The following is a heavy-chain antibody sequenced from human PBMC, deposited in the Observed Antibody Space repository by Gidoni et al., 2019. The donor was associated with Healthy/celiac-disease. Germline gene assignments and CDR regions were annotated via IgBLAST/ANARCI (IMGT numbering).Heavy chain of an antibody. V-gene: IGHV3-21*01. D-gene: IGHD4-17*01. CDR3: ARVPILDYGDFEPRDYYGMDV. CDR1: GFTFRSYR. J-gene: IGHJ6*02. CDR2: ISSSSSYI. Sequence: EVQLVESGGGLVKPGGSLRLSCAASGFTFRSYRLNWVRQAPGKGREWGSSISSSSSYIYYADSVKGRFTISRDNAKNSRYLKRNSRRAEDTAVYYCARVPILDYGDFEPRDYYGMDVWGQGTTVTVSS.